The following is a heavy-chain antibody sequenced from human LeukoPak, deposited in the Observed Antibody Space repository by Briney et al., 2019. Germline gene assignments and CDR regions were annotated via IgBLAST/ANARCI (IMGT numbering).Heavy chain of an antibody. D-gene: IGHD3-22*01. CDR1: GFIFSCCE. J-gene: IGHJ3*02. V-gene: IGHV3-48*03. Sequence: PGGSLRLSCAASGFIFSCCEMNWVRQAPGKGLEWIAYISIGGSTIYYAESVRGRFTISRDNTKNSLYLQMNSLRAEDTAVYYCVRGGGSAYKYNAFDIWGQGTMVTGSS. CDR2: ISIGGSTI. CDR3: VRGGGSAYKYNAFDI.